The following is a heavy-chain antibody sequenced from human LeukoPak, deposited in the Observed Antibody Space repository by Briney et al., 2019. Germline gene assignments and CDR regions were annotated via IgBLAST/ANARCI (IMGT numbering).Heavy chain of an antibody. Sequence: PGGSLRLSCAASGFTFSSYSMNWVRQAPGKGLEWVSSISSSSSYIYYADSVKGRFTISRDNAKNSLYLQMNSLRAEDTAVYYCARAFRPYVVVITTIYFDYWGQGTLVTVSS. V-gene: IGHV3-21*01. CDR2: ISSSSSYI. CDR3: ARAFRPYVVVITTIYFDY. CDR1: GFTFSSYS. J-gene: IGHJ4*02. D-gene: IGHD3-22*01.